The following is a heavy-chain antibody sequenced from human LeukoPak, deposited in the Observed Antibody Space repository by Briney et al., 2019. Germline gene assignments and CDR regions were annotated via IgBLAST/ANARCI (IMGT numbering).Heavy chain of an antibody. CDR2: IYTSGST. D-gene: IGHD2-2*01. V-gene: IGHV4-4*07. CDR3: ARANVVVPAASWFDP. Sequence: PSETLSLTCTVSGGSISSYYWSWIRQPAGKGLEWIGRIYTSGSTNYNPSLKSRVTISVDTSKNQFSLKLSSVTAADTAVYYCARANVVVPAASWFDPWGQGTLVTVSS. CDR1: GGSISSYY. J-gene: IGHJ5*02.